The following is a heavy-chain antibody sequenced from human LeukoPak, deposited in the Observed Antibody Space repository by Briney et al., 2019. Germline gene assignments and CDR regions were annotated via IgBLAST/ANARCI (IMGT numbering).Heavy chain of an antibody. CDR2: IYHSGST. Sequence: SETLSLTCTVSGYSISSGYYWGWIRQPPGKGLEWIGSIYHSGSTYYNPSLKSRVTISVDTSKNQFSLKPSSVTAADTAVYYCARAHYYDSSGYYSGEYFQHWGQGTLVTVSS. CDR1: GYSISSGYY. CDR3: ARAHYYDSSGYYSGEYFQH. J-gene: IGHJ1*01. V-gene: IGHV4-38-2*02. D-gene: IGHD3-22*01.